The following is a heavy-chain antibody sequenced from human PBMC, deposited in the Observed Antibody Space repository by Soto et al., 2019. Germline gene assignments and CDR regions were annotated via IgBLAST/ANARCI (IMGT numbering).Heavy chain of an antibody. CDR2: IHHSGST. V-gene: IGHV4-31*03. CDR3: GRSPCDGSSGYLEEFEF. Sequence: SDTLSLTCTVSGDSISSGDDYWNWIRQRPGQGLEWIGCIHHSGSTYYNPSLKRRVTISVDTSKNDFSLNLISVTAADTTIYFCGRSPCDGSSGYLEEFEFWGRGTLVKASS. D-gene: IGHD3-22*01. CDR1: GDSISSGDDY. J-gene: IGHJ4*02.